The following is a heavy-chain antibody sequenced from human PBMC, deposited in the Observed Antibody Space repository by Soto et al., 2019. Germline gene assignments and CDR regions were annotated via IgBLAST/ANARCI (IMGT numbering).Heavy chain of an antibody. CDR2: ISGSGGST. Sequence: GGSLRLSCAASGFTFSSYAMSWVRQAPGKGLEWVSAISGSGGSTYYADSVKGRFTISRDNSKNTLYLQMNSLRAEDTAVYYCAKDPIVVVVAGPIFDYWGQGTLVTVSS. J-gene: IGHJ4*02. CDR1: GFTFSSYA. CDR3: AKDPIVVVVAGPIFDY. D-gene: IGHD2-15*01. V-gene: IGHV3-23*01.